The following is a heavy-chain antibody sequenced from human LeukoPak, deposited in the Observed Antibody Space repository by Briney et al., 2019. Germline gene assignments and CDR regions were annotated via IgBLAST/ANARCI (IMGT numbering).Heavy chain of an antibody. CDR1: GFTVSSNY. D-gene: IGHD2-2*01. CDR3: ASEVRYCSSTSCYYFDY. Sequence: GGSLRLSCAASGFTVSSNYMSWVRQAPGKGLEWVSVIYSGGSTYYADSVKGRFTISRDNSKNALYLQMNSLRAEDTAVYYCASEVRYCSSTSCYYFDYWGQGTLVTVSS. J-gene: IGHJ4*02. V-gene: IGHV3-66*02. CDR2: IYSGGST.